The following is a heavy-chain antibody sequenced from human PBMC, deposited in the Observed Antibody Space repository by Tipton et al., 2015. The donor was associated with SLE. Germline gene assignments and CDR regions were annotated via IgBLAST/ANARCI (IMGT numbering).Heavy chain of an antibody. D-gene: IGHD3-3*01. CDR3: ARHGAYYDFWSGYRFDY. Sequence: TLSLTCTVSGASNSSDNYYWGWIRQSPGKGLEWIGSMSSRGTTYANPSLKSRVAVSVVTSKNQFSLNLRSVTTADTAVYYCARHGAYYDFWSGYRFDYWGQGTLVTVSS. J-gene: IGHJ4*02. V-gene: IGHV4-39*01. CDR2: MSSRGTT. CDR1: GASNSSDNYY.